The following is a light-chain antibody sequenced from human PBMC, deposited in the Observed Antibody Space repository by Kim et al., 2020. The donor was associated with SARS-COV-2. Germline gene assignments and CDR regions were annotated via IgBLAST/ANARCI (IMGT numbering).Light chain of an antibody. CDR3: QSYDSSLSGYV. CDR2: ANN. V-gene: IGLV1-40*01. CDR1: SSNIGAGYD. Sequence: RVTISCTGSSSNIGAGYDVHWYQQLPGTAPKLLIDANNNRPSGVPDRFSGSKSGTSASLAITGLQAEDEADYYCQSYDSSLSGYVFGTGTKVTVL. J-gene: IGLJ1*01.